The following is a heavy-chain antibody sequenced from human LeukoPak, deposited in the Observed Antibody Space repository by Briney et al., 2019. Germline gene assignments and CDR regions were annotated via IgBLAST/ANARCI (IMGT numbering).Heavy chain of an antibody. V-gene: IGHV1-69*04. CDR1: GGTFSSYA. CDR2: IIPILGIA. J-gene: IGHJ3*02. CDR3: ARDWGVQTGAFDI. D-gene: IGHD3-16*01. Sequence: SVKVSCKASGGTFSSYAISWVRQAPGQGLEWMGRIIPILGIANYAQKSQGRVTITADKSTSTAYMELSSLRSEDTAVYYCARDWGVQTGAFDIWGQGTMVTVSS.